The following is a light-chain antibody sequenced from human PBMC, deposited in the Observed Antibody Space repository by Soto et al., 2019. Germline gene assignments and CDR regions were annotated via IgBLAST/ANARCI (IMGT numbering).Light chain of an antibody. CDR2: AAS. CDR3: QQQGT. CDR1: ECLSSSY. V-gene: IGKV3-20*01. J-gene: IGKJ2*01. Sequence: EIVLTQSPGTLSLSPGERATLSCRASECLSSSYLVWYQQQPGQAPRLLFYAASRMATGIPDRFSGSGSATEYTRPINTLEPEDFAVYYCQQQGTFGQGTKLEIK.